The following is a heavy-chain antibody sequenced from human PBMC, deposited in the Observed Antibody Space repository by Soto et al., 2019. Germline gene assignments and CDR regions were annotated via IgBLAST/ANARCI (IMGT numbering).Heavy chain of an antibody. D-gene: IGHD5-18*01. CDR3: AREQLWPAQGSYYYYGMDV. Sequence: SETLSLTCTVSGGSISSYYWSWIRQPPGKGLEWIGYIYYSGSTNYNPSLKSRVTISVDTSKNQFSLKLSSVTAADTAVYYCAREQLWPAQGSYYYYGMDVWGQGTTVTVSS. CDR1: GGSISSYY. V-gene: IGHV4-59*01. J-gene: IGHJ6*02. CDR2: IYYSGST.